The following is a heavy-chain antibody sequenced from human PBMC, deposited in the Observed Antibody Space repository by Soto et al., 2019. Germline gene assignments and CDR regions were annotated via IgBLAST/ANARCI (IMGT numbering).Heavy chain of an antibody. D-gene: IGHD3-3*01. CDR3: AKDHYDFWSGYYHPVDY. V-gene: IGHV3-23*01. Sequence: GGSLRLSCAASGFTFSSYAMSWVRQAPGKGLEWVSAISGSGGSTYYADSVKGRFTISRDNSKNTLYLQMNSLRAEDTAVYYCAKDHYDFWSGYYHPVDYWGQGTLVTVSS. CDR1: GFTFSSYA. J-gene: IGHJ4*02. CDR2: ISGSGGST.